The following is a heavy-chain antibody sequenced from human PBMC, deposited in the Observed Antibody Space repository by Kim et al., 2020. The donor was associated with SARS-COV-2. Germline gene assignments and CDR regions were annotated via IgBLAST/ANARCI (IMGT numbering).Heavy chain of an antibody. CDR1: GGTFSSYA. Sequence: SVKVSCKASGGTFSSYAISWVRQAPGQGLEWMGGIIPIFGTANYAQKFQGRVTITADESTSTAYMEMSSLRSEDTAVYYCARDGEAAPDAFDIWGQGTMVTVSS. J-gene: IGHJ3*02. CDR2: IIPIFGTA. CDR3: ARDGEAAPDAFDI. D-gene: IGHD6-13*01. V-gene: IGHV1-69*13.